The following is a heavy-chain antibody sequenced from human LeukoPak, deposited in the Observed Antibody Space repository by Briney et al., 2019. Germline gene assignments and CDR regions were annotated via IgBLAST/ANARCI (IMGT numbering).Heavy chain of an antibody. CDR1: GGSISSHY. CDR2: LFDSVNT. Sequence: SDTLSLTCTVSGGSISSHYWSWIRQPPGKGLEWIAYLFDSVNTKDNPSLQRRLTLSADTSKNQFSLRLSSVTAADTAVYYFATFMRGSIFGYCHFWGHVIKVTVSS. J-gene: IGHJ4*01. CDR3: ATFMRGSIFGYCHF. D-gene: IGHD5-18*01. V-gene: IGHV4-59*07.